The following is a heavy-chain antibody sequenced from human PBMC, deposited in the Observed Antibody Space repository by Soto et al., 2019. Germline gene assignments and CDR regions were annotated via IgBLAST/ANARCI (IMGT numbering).Heavy chain of an antibody. Sequence: ASVKVSCKASGYTFTSYGISWVRQAPGQGLEWMGWISAYNGNTNYAQKLQGRVTMTTDTSTSTAYMELRSLRSDDTAVYYCARGFSRFSSLGGTYYYDSSGYGDYWGQGTQVTVS. V-gene: IGHV1-18*01. CDR1: GYTFTSYG. CDR3: ARGFSRFSSLGGTYYYDSSGYGDY. CDR2: ISAYNGNT. J-gene: IGHJ4*02. D-gene: IGHD3-22*01.